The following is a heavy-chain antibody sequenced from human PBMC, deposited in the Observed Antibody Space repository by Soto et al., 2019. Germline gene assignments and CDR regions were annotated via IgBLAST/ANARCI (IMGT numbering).Heavy chain of an antibody. V-gene: IGHV1-46*03. CDR3: ARDDTYYDILTGYYD. J-gene: IGHJ4*02. CDR1: GYTITSYY. D-gene: IGHD3-9*01. Sequence: ASVNVSCKASGYTITSYYMHWVRQAPRQGLEWVGIINPSGGSTSYAQKFQGRVTMTRDTSTSTVYMELSSLRSEDTAVYYCARDDTYYDILTGYYDWGQGTLVTVSS. CDR2: INPSGGST.